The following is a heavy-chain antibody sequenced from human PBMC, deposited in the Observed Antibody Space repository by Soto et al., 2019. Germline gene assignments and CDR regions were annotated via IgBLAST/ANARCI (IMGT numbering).Heavy chain of an antibody. CDR3: ARHRFNYYDDTVYYYFDY. CDR2: ISGHNGNT. D-gene: IGHD3-22*01. J-gene: IGHJ4*02. V-gene: IGHV1-18*04. CDR1: GYSFTSYG. Sequence: ASLKVSCKASGYSFTSYGISWVQQAPGQGPEWMGWISGHNGNTNHPQSLQGRVTMTTDTSRNTAYMELRSLRSDDTAVYYCARHRFNYYDDTVYYYFDYWGQGXLVTVYS.